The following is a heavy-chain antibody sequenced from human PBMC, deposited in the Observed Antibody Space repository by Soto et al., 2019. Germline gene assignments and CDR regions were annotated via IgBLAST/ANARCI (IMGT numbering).Heavy chain of an antibody. Sequence: SETLSLTCSVSGGSISTHYWSWVRQPLGKGLEWIGYFDYSGSTDYNPSLKSRATISVDTSKNQFSLKLTSVTAADTAIYYCASGPNYDLWRPIDYWGQGTLVTVSS. V-gene: IGHV4-59*11. CDR1: GGSISTHY. CDR2: FDYSGST. D-gene: IGHD3-3*01. J-gene: IGHJ4*02. CDR3: ASGPNYDLWRPIDY.